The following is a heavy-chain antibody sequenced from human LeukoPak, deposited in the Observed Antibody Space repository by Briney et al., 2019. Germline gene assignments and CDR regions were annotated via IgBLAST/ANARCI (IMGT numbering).Heavy chain of an antibody. J-gene: IGHJ4*02. CDR3: ARGLGSFWGSYRLTGYFDY. CDR1: GFTFSSYS. D-gene: IGHD3-16*02. V-gene: IGHV3-21*01. CDR2: ISSSSSYI. Sequence: PGGSLRLSCAASGFTFSSYSMNWVRQAPGKGLEWVSSISSSSSYIYYADSVKGRFTISRDNAKNSLYLQMNSLRAEDTAVYYCARGLGSFWGSYRLTGYFDYWGQGTLVTVSS.